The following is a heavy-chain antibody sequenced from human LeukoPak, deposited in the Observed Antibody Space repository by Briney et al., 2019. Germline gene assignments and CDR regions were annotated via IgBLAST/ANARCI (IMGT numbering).Heavy chain of an antibody. CDR1: GYTFTGYY. D-gene: IGHD3-10*01. Sequence: ASVKVSCKASGYTFTGYYMHWVRQAPGQGLEWMGWINPNSGGTNYAQKFQGRVTMTRDTSISTAYMELSRLRSDDTAVYYCARGRPGESIYYYYYYGMDVWGQGTTVTVSS. CDR3: ARGRPGESIYYYYYYGMDV. V-gene: IGHV1-2*02. CDR2: INPNSGGT. J-gene: IGHJ6*02.